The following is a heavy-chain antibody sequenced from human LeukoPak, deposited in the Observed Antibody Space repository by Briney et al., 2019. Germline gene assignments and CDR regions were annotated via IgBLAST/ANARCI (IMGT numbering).Heavy chain of an antibody. CDR3: ARDGNYYYGGNSPPYFDY. CDR1: GGTFSSYA. J-gene: IGHJ4*02. D-gene: IGHD4-23*01. Sequence: SVKVSCKASGGTFSSYAISWVRQAPGQGLEWMGGIIPIFGTANYAQKFQGRVTITADESTSTAYMELSSLRSEDTAVYYCARDGNYYYGGNSPPYFDYWGQGTLVTVSS. V-gene: IGHV1-69*13. CDR2: IIPIFGTA.